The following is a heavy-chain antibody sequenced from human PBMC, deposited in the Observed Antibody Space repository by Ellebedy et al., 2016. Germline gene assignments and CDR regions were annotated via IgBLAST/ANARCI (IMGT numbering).Heavy chain of an antibody. D-gene: IGHD4-23*01. V-gene: IGHV3-9*01. CDR3: GSTVVTPRGWFDP. Sequence: SLKISXAASGFTFDDYAMHWVRQAPGKGLEWVSGISWNSGSIGYADSVKGRFTISRDNSKNTLYLQMNSLRAEDTAVYYCGSTVVTPRGWFDPWGQGTLVTVSS. J-gene: IGHJ5*02. CDR2: ISWNSGSI. CDR1: GFTFDDYA.